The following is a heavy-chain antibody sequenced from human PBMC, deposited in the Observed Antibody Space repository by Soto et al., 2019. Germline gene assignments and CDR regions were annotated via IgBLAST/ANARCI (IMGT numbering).Heavy chain of an antibody. Sequence: ASVKVSCKGSGYTFPRYAISGMRQAPGQGLEWMGWISAYNGNTNYAQRLQGRVTMTTDTSTSAADVEVRSLSAGGTAGYDCGSNPPHPVYWRQGPMVPV. CDR2: ISAYNGNT. CDR3: GSNPPHPVY. CDR1: GYTFPRYA. J-gene: IGHJ4*02. V-gene: IGHV1-18*01.